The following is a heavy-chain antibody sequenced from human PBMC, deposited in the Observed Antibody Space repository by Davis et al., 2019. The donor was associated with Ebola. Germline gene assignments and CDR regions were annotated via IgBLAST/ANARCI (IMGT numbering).Heavy chain of an antibody. CDR1: GFTLNYYA. V-gene: IGHV3-23*01. CDR2: LTSGGDT. CDR3: AKGPRGMATIPFDY. J-gene: IGHJ4*02. D-gene: IGHD5-24*01. Sequence: GESLKISCAASGFTLNYYAMNWVRQAPGKGLEWVAGLTSGGDTYYVESVKGRFTISRDSSKNMLYLEMNSLRAEDTAVYHCAKGPRGMATIPFDYWGQGTLVTVPS.